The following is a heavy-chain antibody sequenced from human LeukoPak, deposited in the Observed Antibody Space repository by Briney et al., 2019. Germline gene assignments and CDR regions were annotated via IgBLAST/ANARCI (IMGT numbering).Heavy chain of an antibody. J-gene: IGHJ6*02. CDR3: ARGFDCSSASCSCMDV. V-gene: IGHV3-23*01. Sequence: PGGSLRLSCAASGFTFSSYAMSWVRQAPGKGLEWVSAISGSGGSTYYADSVKGRFTISRDNSKNTLYLQMNSLRAEDTAVYYCARGFDCSSASCSCMDVWGQGTTVIVSS. D-gene: IGHD2-2*01. CDR2: ISGSGGST. CDR1: GFTFSSYA.